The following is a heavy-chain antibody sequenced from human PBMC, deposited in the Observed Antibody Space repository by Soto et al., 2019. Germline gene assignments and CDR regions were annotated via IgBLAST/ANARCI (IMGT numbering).Heavy chain of an antibody. CDR2: IYYSGST. J-gene: IGHJ4*02. Sequence: SETLSLTCTVSGGSISSGGYYWSWIRQHPGKGLEWIGYIYYSGSTYYNPSPESRVTISVDTSKNQFSLKLSSVTAADTAVYYCACAREGTYPFDYWGQGTLVTVSS. CDR1: GGSISSGGYY. CDR3: ACAREGTYPFDY. V-gene: IGHV4-31*03.